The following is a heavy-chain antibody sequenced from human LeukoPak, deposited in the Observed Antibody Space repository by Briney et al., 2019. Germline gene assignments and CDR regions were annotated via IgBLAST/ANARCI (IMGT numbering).Heavy chain of an antibody. CDR2: INPSGGST. D-gene: IGHD4-17*01. CDR3: VRDSGLTTVTPKYYFDY. Sequence: ASVKVSCKAFGYTFSSYYMHWVRQAPGQGPEWMGIINPSGGSTSYAQKFQGRVTMTRDTPTSTVYMELTSLRSEDTAVYYCVRDSGLTTVTPKYYFDYWGQGTLVTVSS. V-gene: IGHV1-46*01. J-gene: IGHJ4*02. CDR1: GYTFSSYY.